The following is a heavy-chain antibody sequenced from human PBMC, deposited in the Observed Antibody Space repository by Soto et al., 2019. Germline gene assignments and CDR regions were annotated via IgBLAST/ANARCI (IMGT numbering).Heavy chain of an antibody. CDR1: GYSFTSYW. J-gene: IGHJ6*02. V-gene: IGHV5-10-1*01. CDR3: ARHGDSSEHYYYYGMDV. CDR2: IDPSDSYT. Sequence: GESLKISCKGSGYSFTSYWISWVRQMPGKGLEWMGRIDPSDSYTNYSPSFQGHVTISADKSISTAYLQWSSLKASDTAMYYCARHGDSSEHYYYYGMDVWGQGTTVTVSS. D-gene: IGHD6-6*01.